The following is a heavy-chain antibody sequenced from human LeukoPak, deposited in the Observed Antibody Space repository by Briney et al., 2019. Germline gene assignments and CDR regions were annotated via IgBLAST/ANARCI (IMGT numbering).Heavy chain of an antibody. CDR1: GYTFTRYD. J-gene: IGHJ4*02. CDR3: ARVLADYYDSSGIDY. Sequence: ASVKVSCKASGYTFTRYDINWVRQATGQGLEWMGWMNPNSGNTGYAQKFQGRVTMTRNTSISTAYMELSSLRSEDTAVYYCARVLADYYDSSGIDYWDQGTLVTVSS. CDR2: MNPNSGNT. V-gene: IGHV1-8*01. D-gene: IGHD3-22*01.